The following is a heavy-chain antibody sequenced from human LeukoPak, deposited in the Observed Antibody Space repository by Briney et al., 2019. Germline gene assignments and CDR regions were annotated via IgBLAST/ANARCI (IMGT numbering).Heavy chain of an antibody. V-gene: IGHV1-8*01. J-gene: IGHJ6*02. CDR1: GYTFTSYD. D-gene: IGHD6-13*01. CDR3: ARARPTQQLVPLYYYYYGMDV. Sequence: GASVKVSCKASGYTFTSYDINWVRQATGQGLEWMGWKNPNSGNTGYAQKFQGRVTMTRNTSISTAYMELSSLRSEDTAVYYCARARPTQQLVPLYYYYYGMDVWGQGTTVTVSS. CDR2: KNPNSGNT.